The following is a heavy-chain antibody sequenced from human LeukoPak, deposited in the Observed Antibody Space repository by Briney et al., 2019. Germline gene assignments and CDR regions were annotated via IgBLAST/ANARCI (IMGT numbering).Heavy chain of an antibody. Sequence: ASVKVSCKASGYTFTGYYMHWVRQAPGQGLEWMGWINPNSGGTNYAQKFQGRVTMTRDTSISTAYMELSRLRSDDTAVYYCARDLRRDNYIVVVPAAMRFYYYYGMDVWGQGTTVTVSS. CDR3: ARDLRRDNYIVVVPAAMRFYYYYGMDV. CDR2: INPNSGGT. J-gene: IGHJ6*02. D-gene: IGHD2-2*01. V-gene: IGHV1-2*02. CDR1: GYTFTGYY.